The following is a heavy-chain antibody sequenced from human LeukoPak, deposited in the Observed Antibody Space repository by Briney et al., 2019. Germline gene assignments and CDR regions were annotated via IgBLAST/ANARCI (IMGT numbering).Heavy chain of an antibody. CDR2: IIPIFGTA. D-gene: IGHD3-22*01. CDR3: ARDKAHYYDSSGYYGKAFDI. CDR1: GGTFSIYS. J-gene: IGHJ3*02. Sequence: SVKLSCKSSGGTFSIYSSSLVRQAPGQGLEWMGGIIPIFGTANYAQKFQGRVTITADESTSTAYMELSSLRSEDTAVYYCARDKAHYYDSSGYYGKAFDIWGQGTMVTVSS. V-gene: IGHV1-69*13.